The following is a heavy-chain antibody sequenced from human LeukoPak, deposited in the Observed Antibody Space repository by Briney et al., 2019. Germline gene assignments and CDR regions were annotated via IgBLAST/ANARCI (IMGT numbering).Heavy chain of an antibody. CDR3: ARDRGYAMDV. J-gene: IGHJ6*02. V-gene: IGHV3-66*01. CDR1: GFTFSSDS. CDR2: IQSGGNI. D-gene: IGHD1-1*01. Sequence: GGSLRLSCAASGFTFSSDSMNWVRQAPGKGLEWVSIIQSGGNIYYADSVKGRITVSRDNSKNTVYLQMNSLRAEDTAVYYCARDRGYAMDVWGQGTTVTVS.